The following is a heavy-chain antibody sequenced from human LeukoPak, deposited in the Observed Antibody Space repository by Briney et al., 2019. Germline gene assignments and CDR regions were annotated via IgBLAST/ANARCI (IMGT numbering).Heavy chain of an antibody. CDR2: INSDGSST. V-gene: IGHV3-74*01. D-gene: IGHD6-19*01. Sequence: GGSLRLSCAASGFTFSSYWMHWVRQAPGKGLVWVSRINSDGSSTSYADSVKGRFTISRDNAKNTLYLQMNSLRAEDTAVYYCARVPGSSGWPYYYYCGMDVWGQGTTVTVSS. CDR1: GFTFSSYW. CDR3: ARVPGSSGWPYYYYCGMDV. J-gene: IGHJ6*02.